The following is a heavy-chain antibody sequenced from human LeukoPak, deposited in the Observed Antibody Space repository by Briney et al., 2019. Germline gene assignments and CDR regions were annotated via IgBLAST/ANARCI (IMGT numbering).Heavy chain of an antibody. CDR1: GFTFSGSA. D-gene: IGHD3-10*01. J-gene: IGHJ1*01. CDR3: TFGSGSSH. V-gene: IGHV3-73*01. Sequence: GGSLRLSCAASGFTFSGSAMHWVRQASGKGLEWVGRIRSKANNYATAYAASVTGRSTISRDDSKNTAYLQMNSLKTEDTAVYYCTFGSGSSHWGQGTLVTVSS. CDR2: IRSKANNYAT.